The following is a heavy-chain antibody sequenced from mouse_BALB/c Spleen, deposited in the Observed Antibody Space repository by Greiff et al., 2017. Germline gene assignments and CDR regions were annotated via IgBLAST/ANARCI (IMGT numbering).Heavy chain of an antibody. CDR2: IYPYNGGT. CDR1: GYTFTDYN. V-gene: IGHV1S29*02. CDR3: ANSLLRPHYAMDY. D-gene: IGHD1-2*01. Sequence: SGPELVKPGASVKISCKASGYTFTDYNMHWVKQSHGKSLEWIGYIYPYNGGTGYNQKFKSKATLTVDNSSSTAYMELRSLTSEDSAVYYCANSLLRPHYAMDYWGQGTSVTVSS. J-gene: IGHJ4*01.